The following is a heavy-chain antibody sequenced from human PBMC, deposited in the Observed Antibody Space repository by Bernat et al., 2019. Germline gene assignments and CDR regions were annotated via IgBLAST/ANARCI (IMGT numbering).Heavy chain of an antibody. CDR2: IGTAGKT. Sequence: EVQLVESGGGLVQPGGSLRLSCVASGFTFRNYDMHWVRQGTGKGLEWVSAIGTAGKTYYPASVKGRFTISRENVKNSVYLQMNSLRAGDTAVYYCVRDLRGDNVFDIWGQGTMVTVSS. CDR3: VRDLRGDNVFDI. J-gene: IGHJ3*02. V-gene: IGHV3-13*01. CDR1: GFTFRNYD.